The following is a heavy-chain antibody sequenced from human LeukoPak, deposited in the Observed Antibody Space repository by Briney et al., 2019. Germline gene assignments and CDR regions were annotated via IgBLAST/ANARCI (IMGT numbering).Heavy chain of an antibody. D-gene: IGHD6-13*01. CDR1: GFTFNSYA. CDR2: ISYDGSNK. CDR3: ANRGYSSTSRAFDI. J-gene: IGHJ3*02. Sequence: GGSLRLSCAASGFTFNSYAMSWVRQAPGKGLEWVAVISYDGSNKYYADSVKGRFTISRDNSKNTLYLQMNSLRAEDTAVYYCANRGYSSTSRAFDIWGQGTMVTVSS. V-gene: IGHV3-30*18.